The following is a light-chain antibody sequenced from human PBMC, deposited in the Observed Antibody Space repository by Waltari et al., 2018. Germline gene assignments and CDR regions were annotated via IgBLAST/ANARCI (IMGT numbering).Light chain of an antibody. V-gene: IGKV3-15*01. J-gene: IGKJ5*01. Sequence: EIVMTQSPATLSVSPGERATISCRASQSISTNLAWYQQKPGQAPRLLIYGASTRATGFPARFSGSGFGTEFTLTISSLRSEDFAVYYCQHYHNWPPITFGQGTRLEIK. CDR1: QSISTN. CDR3: QHYHNWPPIT. CDR2: GAS.